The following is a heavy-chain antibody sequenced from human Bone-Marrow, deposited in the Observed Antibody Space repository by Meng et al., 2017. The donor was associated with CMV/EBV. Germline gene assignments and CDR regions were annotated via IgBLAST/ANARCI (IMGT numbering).Heavy chain of an antibody. D-gene: IGHD3-10*01. Sequence: GESLKISCKGSGYSFTSYWIGWVRQMPGKGLEWMGIIYPGDSDTRYSPSFQGQVTISADKSISTAYLQWSSLKASDTAMYYCARADSVTGSGPHPSLYYYYYGMDVWGQGTTVTVSS. V-gene: IGHV5-51*01. CDR1: GYSFTSYW. J-gene: IGHJ6*02. CDR3: ARADSVTGSGPHPSLYYYYYGMDV. CDR2: IYPGDSDT.